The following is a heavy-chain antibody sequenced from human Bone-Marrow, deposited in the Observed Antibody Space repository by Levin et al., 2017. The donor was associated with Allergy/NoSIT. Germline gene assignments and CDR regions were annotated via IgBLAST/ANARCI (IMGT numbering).Heavy chain of an antibody. D-gene: IGHD6-19*01. Sequence: SETLSLTCSVSGSSITDYYWSWIRQPPGKGLEWIGYIYHSGSTNSNPSLKGRVTMSVDTSRNQISLKMSSVTAADTALYYCARDLGIAVGSFDYWGRGTLVTVSS. CDR2: IYHSGST. CDR1: GSSITDYY. CDR3: ARDLGIAVGSFDY. V-gene: IGHV4-59*12. J-gene: IGHJ4*02.